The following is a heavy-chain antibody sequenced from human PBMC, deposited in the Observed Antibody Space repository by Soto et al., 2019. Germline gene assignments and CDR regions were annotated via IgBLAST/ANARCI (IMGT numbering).Heavy chain of an antibody. CDR3: ARRYSYGSYNWFDP. CDR1: GGSISSGGYY. CDR2: IYYSGST. D-gene: IGHD5-18*01. V-gene: IGHV4-31*03. J-gene: IGHJ5*02. Sequence: QVQLQESGPGLVKPSQTLSLTCTVSGGSISSGGYYWSWIRQHPGKGLEWIGYIYYSGSTYYNPSLKSRVTISVDTAKHQRSLKLSAVTVADTAVYYCARRYSYGSYNWFDPWGQGTLVTVSS.